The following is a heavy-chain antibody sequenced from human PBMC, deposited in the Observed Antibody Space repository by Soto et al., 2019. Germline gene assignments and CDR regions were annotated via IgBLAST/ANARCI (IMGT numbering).Heavy chain of an antibody. D-gene: IGHD3-3*01. J-gene: IGHJ6*02. CDR2: IYYSGST. CDR1: GGSISSGDYY. Sequence: PSETLSLTCTVSGGSISSGDYYWSWIRQPPGKGLEWIGYIYYSGSTYYKPSLKSRVTISVDTSKNQLSLKLSSVTAADTAVYYCARATNYDFWSGPYYYYGMDVWGQGTTVTVS. V-gene: IGHV4-30-4*01. CDR3: ARATNYDFWSGPYYYYGMDV.